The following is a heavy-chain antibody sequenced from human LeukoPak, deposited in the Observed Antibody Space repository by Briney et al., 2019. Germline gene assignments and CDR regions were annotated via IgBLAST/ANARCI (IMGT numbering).Heavy chain of an antibody. D-gene: IGHD5-12*01. Sequence: ETLSLTCAVYGGSFSGYYWSWIRQPPGKGLEWVSVIYSGGGTNYANSVKGRFTVSRDNSKNTLYLQMNSLRAEDTAVYYCARSIGYGPFDYWGQGTLVTVSS. CDR3: ARSIGYGPFDY. CDR1: GGSFSGYY. J-gene: IGHJ4*02. CDR2: IYSGGGT. V-gene: IGHV3-66*02.